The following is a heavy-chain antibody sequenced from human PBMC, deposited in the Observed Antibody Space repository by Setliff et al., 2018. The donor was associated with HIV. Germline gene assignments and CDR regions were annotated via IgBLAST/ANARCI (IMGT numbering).Heavy chain of an antibody. V-gene: IGHV1-8*03. J-gene: IGHJ6*03. CDR3: AKDNSYYGSGTYYYSYHMDV. CDR1: GYTFTSYD. CDR2: MNPNSGNT. D-gene: IGHD3-10*01. Sequence: ASVKVSCKASGYTFTSYDINWVRQATGQGLEWIGWMNPNSGNTGYAQKFQGRVTITRNTSINTAYVELNSLRPEDTAVYYCAKDNSYYGSGTYYYSYHMDVWGKGTTVTVSS.